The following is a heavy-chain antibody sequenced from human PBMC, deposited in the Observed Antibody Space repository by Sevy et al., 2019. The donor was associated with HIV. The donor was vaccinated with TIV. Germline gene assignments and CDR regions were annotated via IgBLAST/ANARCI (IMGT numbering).Heavy chain of an antibody. CDR3: ARGWPIHL. J-gene: IGHJ4*02. Sequence: GGSLRLSCAASGFSFDNHAMMWFRQPPGKGLEWVSTTPTSGISTFYANSVKGRFIISRDNSKSKLYLEMNSLRVEDTALYYCARGWPIHLWGQGTLVTVSS. V-gene: IGHV3-23*01. CDR1: GFSFDNHA. CDR2: TPTSGIST. D-gene: IGHD3-3*02.